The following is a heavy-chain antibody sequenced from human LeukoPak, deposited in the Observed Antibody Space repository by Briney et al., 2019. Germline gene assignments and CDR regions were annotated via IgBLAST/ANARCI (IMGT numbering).Heavy chain of an antibody. CDR3: ARVVAGY. V-gene: IGHV3-7*03. CDR2: IKQDGSEK. J-gene: IGHJ4*02. CDR1: GLTFSSYW. Sequence: GGSLRLSCAASGLTFSSYWMSWVRQAPGKGPEWVASIKQDGSEKYCADSVKGRFTISRDNAKNSLYLQMNSLRAEDTAVYYCARVVAGYWGQGTLITVSS. D-gene: IGHD6-13*01.